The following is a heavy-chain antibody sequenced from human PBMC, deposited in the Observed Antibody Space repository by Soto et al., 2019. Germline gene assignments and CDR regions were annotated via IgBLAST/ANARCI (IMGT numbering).Heavy chain of an antibody. CDR2: INAGNGNT. CDR3: ARGPYCSSTSCYYYGMDV. J-gene: IGHJ6*02. CDR1: GYTFTSYA. Sequence: GASVKVSCKASGYTFTSYAMHWLRQAPGQRLEWMGWINAGNGNTKYSQKFQGRVTITRDTSASTAYMELSSLRSEDTAVYYCARGPYCSSTSCYYYGMDVWGQGTTVTVSS. D-gene: IGHD2-2*01. V-gene: IGHV1-3*01.